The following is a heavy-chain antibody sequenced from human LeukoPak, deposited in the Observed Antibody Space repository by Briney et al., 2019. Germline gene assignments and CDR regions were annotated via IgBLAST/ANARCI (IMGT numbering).Heavy chain of an antibody. CDR3: ARDPSGEIGAWFDP. V-gene: IGHV1-46*01. D-gene: IGHD4-17*01. CDR2: INPSGGST. CDR1: GYTFTSYY. J-gene: IGHJ5*02. Sequence: ASVKVSCKASGYTFTSYYMHWVRQAPGQGLEWMGIINPSGGSTSYAQKFQGRVTMTRDTSISTAYMELSRLRSEDTAVYYCARDPSGEIGAWFDPWGQGTLVTVSS.